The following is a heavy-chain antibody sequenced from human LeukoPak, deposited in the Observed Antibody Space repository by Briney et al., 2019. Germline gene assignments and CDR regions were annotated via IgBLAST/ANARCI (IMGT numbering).Heavy chain of an antibody. V-gene: IGHV3-48*01. D-gene: IGHD5-12*01. CDR1: GFTFSSYS. Sequence: GGSLRLSCAASGFTFSSYSMNWVRQAQGRGLEWVSYISSSSTIYYTDSVKGRFTISRDNAKNSLYLQMNSLRAEDTAVYYCARELRCYDYWGQGTLVTVSS. CDR3: ARELRCYDY. CDR2: ISSSSTI. J-gene: IGHJ4*02.